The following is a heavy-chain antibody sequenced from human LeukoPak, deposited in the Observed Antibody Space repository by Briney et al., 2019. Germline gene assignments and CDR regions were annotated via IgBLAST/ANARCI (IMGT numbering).Heavy chain of an antibody. CDR1: GGSISSYY. CDR3: ARDAFRYYDFWSGSYGYYYYYMDV. J-gene: IGHJ6*03. V-gene: IGHV4-59*12. CDR2: IYYSGST. Sequence: PSETLSLTCTVSGGSISSYYWSWIRQPPGKGLEWIGYIYYSGSTNYNPSLKSRVTMSVDTSKNQFSLKLSSVTAADTAVYYCARDAFRYYDFWSGSYGYYYYYMDVWGKGTTVTVSS. D-gene: IGHD3-3*01.